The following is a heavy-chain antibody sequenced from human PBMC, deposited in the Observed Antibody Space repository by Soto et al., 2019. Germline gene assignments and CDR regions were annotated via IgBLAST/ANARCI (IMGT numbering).Heavy chain of an antibody. CDR3: ARTRELLRIAQIDY. CDR2: IIPIFGTA. Sequence: QVQLVQSGAEVKKPGSSVKVSRKASGGTFSSYAISWVRQAPGQGLEWMGGIIPIFGTANYALKFQGRVTIIADESTSTAYMELSSLRSEDTAVYYCARTRELLRIAQIDYWGQGTLVTVSS. D-gene: IGHD1-26*01. J-gene: IGHJ4*02. V-gene: IGHV1-69*01. CDR1: GGTFSSYA.